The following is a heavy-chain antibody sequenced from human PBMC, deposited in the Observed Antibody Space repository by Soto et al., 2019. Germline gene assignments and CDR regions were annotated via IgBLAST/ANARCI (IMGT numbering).Heavy chain of an antibody. CDR2: FDPEDGET. D-gene: IGHD3-3*01. Sequence: QVQLVQSGAEVKKPGASVKVSCKVSGYTLTDLSMQWVRQAPGKGREWMGGFDPEDGETIYAQKFQGRVTMTEDTATAKAYTELSSLRSEDTAVYYCATHRSGRFLAWLPEGSLGYWGQGTLVTVSS. J-gene: IGHJ4*02. CDR3: ATHRSGRFLAWLPEGSLGY. CDR1: GYTLTDLS. V-gene: IGHV1-24*01.